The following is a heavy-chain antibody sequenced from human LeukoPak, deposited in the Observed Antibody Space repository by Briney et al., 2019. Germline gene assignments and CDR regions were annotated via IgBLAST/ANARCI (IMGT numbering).Heavy chain of an antibody. CDR3: ARDYYGSGDY. Sequence: PGGSLRLSCAASGFTFSSYAMHWVRQAPGKGLEWVAVISYDGSNKYYADSVKGRFTISRDNSKNTLYLQTNSLRAEDTAVYYCARDYYGSGDYWGQGTLVTVSS. D-gene: IGHD3-10*01. V-gene: IGHV3-30-3*01. CDR1: GFTFSSYA. CDR2: ISYDGSNK. J-gene: IGHJ4*02.